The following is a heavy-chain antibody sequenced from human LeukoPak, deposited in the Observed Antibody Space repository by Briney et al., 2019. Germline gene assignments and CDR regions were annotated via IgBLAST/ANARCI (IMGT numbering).Heavy chain of an antibody. J-gene: IGHJ4*02. CDR2: IYYSGST. Sequence: SETLSLTCTVSGGPISSSSYYWGWIRQPPGRGLEWIGSIYYSGSTYYNPSLKSRVTISVDTSKNQFSLKLSSVTATDTAVYYCARAIAAAGQYYFDFWGQGTLVTVSS. CDR3: ARAIAAAGQYYFDF. V-gene: IGHV4-39*01. D-gene: IGHD6-13*01. CDR1: GGPISSSSYY.